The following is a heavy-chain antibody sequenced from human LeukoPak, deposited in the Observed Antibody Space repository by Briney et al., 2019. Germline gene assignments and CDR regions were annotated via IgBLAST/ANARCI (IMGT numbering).Heavy chain of an antibody. CDR1: GFTFSDHC. D-gene: IGHD4-17*01. CDR2: SRNSGSSYTT. Sequence: GGSLRLSCVASGFTFSDHCMDWVRQAPGKGLEWVGRSRNSGSSYTTEYAASVKDRFTISREDSKNSLYLQMNSLKTEDTAVYYCVVAQLTTVTKGHYGLDVWGQGTTVTVSS. J-gene: IGHJ6*02. CDR3: VVAQLTTVTKGHYGLDV. V-gene: IGHV3-72*01.